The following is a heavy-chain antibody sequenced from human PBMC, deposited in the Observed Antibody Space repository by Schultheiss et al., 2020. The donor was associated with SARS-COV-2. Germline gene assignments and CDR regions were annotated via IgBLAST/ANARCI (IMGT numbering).Heavy chain of an antibody. V-gene: IGHV4-34*01. CDR3: ARDRGPQTYYDYVWGSYRYVPQGDYFDY. Sequence: SETLSLTCAVYGGSFSGYYWSWIRQPPGKGLEWIGEINHSGSTNYNPSLKSRVTISVDTSKNQFSLKLSSVTAADTAVYYCARDRGPQTYYDYVWGSYRYVPQGDYFDYWGQGTLVTVSS. CDR2: INHSGST. D-gene: IGHD3-16*02. J-gene: IGHJ4*02. CDR1: GGSFSGYY.